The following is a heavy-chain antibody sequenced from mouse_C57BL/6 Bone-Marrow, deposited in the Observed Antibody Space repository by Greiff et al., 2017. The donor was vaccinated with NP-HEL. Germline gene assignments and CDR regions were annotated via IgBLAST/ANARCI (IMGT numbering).Heavy chain of an antibody. V-gene: IGHV5-16*01. Sequence: EVKLMESEGGLVQPGSSMKLSCTASGFTFSDYYMAWVRQVPEKGLEWVANINYDGSSTYYLDSLKSRFIISRDNAKNILYLQMSSLKSEDTATYYCARDRDGSSYPLYYFDYWGQGTTLTVSS. CDR3: ARDRDGSSYPLYYFDY. D-gene: IGHD1-1*01. J-gene: IGHJ2*01. CDR1: GFTFSDYY. CDR2: INYDGSST.